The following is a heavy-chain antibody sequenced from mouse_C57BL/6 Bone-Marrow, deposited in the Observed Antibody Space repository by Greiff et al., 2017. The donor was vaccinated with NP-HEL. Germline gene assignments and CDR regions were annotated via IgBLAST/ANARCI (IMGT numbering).Heavy chain of an antibody. D-gene: IGHD2-3*01. V-gene: IGHV1-82*01. CDR3: ARGDDGYSWFAY. CDR1: GYAFSSSW. Sequence: VQLQQSGPELVKPGASVKISCKASGYAFSSSWMNWVKQRPGKGLEWIGRIYPGDGDTNYNGKFKGKATLTADKSYSTAYMQLSSLTSEDSAVYFCARGDDGYSWFAYWGQGTLVTVSA. J-gene: IGHJ3*01. CDR2: IYPGDGDT.